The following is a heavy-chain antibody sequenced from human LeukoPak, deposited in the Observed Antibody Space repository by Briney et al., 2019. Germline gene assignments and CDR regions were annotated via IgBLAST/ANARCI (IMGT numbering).Heavy chain of an antibody. J-gene: IGHJ5*02. D-gene: IGHD6-6*01. CDR2: INSDGSST. CDR1: GFTFSSYW. Sequence: GGSLRLSCAASGFTFSSYWMHWVRQAPGKGLVWVSRINSDGSSTSYADSVKGRFTISRDNSKNTLFLQMHSLRAEDTAVYYCAKDLEYSRPNWFDPWGQGTLVTVSS. CDR3: AKDLEYSRPNWFDP. V-gene: IGHV3-74*01.